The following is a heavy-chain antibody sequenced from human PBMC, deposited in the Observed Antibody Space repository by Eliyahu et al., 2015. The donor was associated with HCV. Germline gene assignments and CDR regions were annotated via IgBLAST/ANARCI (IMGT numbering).Heavy chain of an antibody. CDR3: AKDRVRVTAPGTSDY. Sequence: EVQLLESGGGLVQPGGSXXLXCXAXGFTFSNYAMSWVRQAPGKGLEWVSAISGSGSSTYYADSVKGRFTISRDNSKNSLYLQMNSLRAEDTAVYYCAKDRVRVTAPGTSDYWGQGTLVTVSS. V-gene: IGHV3-23*01. D-gene: IGHD6-13*01. J-gene: IGHJ4*02. CDR2: ISGSGSST. CDR1: GFTFSNYA.